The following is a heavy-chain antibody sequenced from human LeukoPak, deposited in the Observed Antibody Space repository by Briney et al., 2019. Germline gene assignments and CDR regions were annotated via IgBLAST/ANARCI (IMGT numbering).Heavy chain of an antibody. CDR2: INPSGGST. D-gene: IGHD4-17*01. J-gene: IGHJ4*02. Sequence: GASVKVSCKASGYTFTSYYMHWVRQAPGQGLEWMGIINPSGGSTSYAEKFQGRVTITRDTSTSTVYMELNSLRSEDTAVYYCARVQGAVTTPLDYWGQGTLVTVSS. V-gene: IGHV1-46*01. CDR1: GYTFTSYY. CDR3: ARVQGAVTTPLDY.